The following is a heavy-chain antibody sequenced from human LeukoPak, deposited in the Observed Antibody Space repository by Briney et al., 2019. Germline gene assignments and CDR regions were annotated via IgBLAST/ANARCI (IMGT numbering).Heavy chain of an antibody. Sequence: SETLSLTCNVSGASISSSWWSWIRQPPGKGLEWIGYIYYSGSTNYNPSLKSRVTISVDTSKNQFSLKLSSVTAADTAVYYCATGIAVAGPTNFDYWGQGTLVTVSS. J-gene: IGHJ4*02. CDR2: IYYSGST. CDR3: ATGIAVAGPTNFDY. V-gene: IGHV4-59*01. D-gene: IGHD6-19*01. CDR1: GASISSSW.